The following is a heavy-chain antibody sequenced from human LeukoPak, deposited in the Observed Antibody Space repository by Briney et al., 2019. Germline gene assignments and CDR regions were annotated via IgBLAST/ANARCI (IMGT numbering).Heavy chain of an antibody. V-gene: IGHV1-18*01. CDR3: ARDGTIFGVGSAAFDI. D-gene: IGHD3-3*01. CDR2: ISTYKGNT. Sequence: GASVKVSRKASGYTFTSYGISWVRQAPGQGLEWMGWISTYKGNTNYAQTFQGRVTMTTDTSTSTAYMELRSLRSDDTAVYYCARDGTIFGVGSAAFDIWGQGTMVTVSS. CDR1: GYTFTSYG. J-gene: IGHJ3*02.